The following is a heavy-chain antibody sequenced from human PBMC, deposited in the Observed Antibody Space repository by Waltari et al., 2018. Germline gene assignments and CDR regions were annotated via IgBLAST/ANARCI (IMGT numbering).Heavy chain of an antibody. CDR2: ISAYNFNT. CDR3: VRDLFEIGVVVGPTRGFDH. Sequence: QVQLVQSGAEVKKPGASVKVSCKASGYTFSNSGITWVRQAPGQGLEWMGWISAYNFNTHYAQKFLGRVTMTTETSTGTAFLEVTRLRSDDSAVYYCVRDLFEIGVVVGPTRGFDHWGQGTRVTVSS. J-gene: IGHJ4*02. CDR1: GYTFSNSG. D-gene: IGHD2-15*01. V-gene: IGHV1-18*01.